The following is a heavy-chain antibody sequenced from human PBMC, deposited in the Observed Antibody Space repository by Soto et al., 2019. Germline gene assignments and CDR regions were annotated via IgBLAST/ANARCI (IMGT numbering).Heavy chain of an antibody. Sequence: GGSLRLSCAASGFTFSSCWMNWVRQAPGEGLVWVARINRDGSTTTYADSVKGRFTISRDNSKNMVYLQMNSLRAEDTAVYYCAKDSLVRGINSGDYWGQGTLVTVSS. CDR2: INRDGSTT. V-gene: IGHV3-74*03. CDR3: AKDSLVRGINSGDY. J-gene: IGHJ4*02. CDR1: GFTFSSCW. D-gene: IGHD3-10*01.